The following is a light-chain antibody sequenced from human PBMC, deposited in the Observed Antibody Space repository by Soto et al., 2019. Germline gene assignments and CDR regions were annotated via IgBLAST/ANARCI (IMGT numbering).Light chain of an antibody. Sequence: DIQMTQSPSTLSASVGDRVTITCRASQSVDTCLAWYQQKPGKAPHLLIYKASSLETGVPSRFSGSGSVTDFTLTISSLQTDDFATYYCQQFYRYPWTFGQGTKVEIK. CDR2: KAS. V-gene: IGKV1-5*03. CDR1: QSVDTC. J-gene: IGKJ1*01. CDR3: QQFYRYPWT.